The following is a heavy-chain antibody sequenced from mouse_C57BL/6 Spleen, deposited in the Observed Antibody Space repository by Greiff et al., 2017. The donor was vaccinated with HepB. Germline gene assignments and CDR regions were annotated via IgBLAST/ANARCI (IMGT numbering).Heavy chain of an antibody. Sequence: EVQLQESEGGLVQPGSSMKLSCTASGFTFSDYYMAWVRQVPEKGLEWVANINYDGSSTYYLDSLKSRFIISRDNAKNILYLQMSSLKSEDTATYYCARDLWTYYSNYGAMDYWGQGTSVTVSS. V-gene: IGHV5-16*01. CDR2: INYDGSST. CDR3: ARDLWTYYSNYGAMDY. J-gene: IGHJ4*01. D-gene: IGHD2-5*01. CDR1: GFTFSDYY.